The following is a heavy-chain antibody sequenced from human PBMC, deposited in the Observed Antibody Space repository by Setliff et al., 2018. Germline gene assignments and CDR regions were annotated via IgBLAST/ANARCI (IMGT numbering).Heavy chain of an antibody. V-gene: IGHV4-30-4*08. CDR2: IYYSGST. J-gene: IGHJ3*02. CDR3: ARKGISALSGAFDM. Sequence: TSETLSLTCTVSGGSISSGDYYWSWIRQPPGKGLEWIGYIYYSGSTYYNPSLKSRVTMSVETAKNQFSLKLSSVTAADTAVYYCARKGISALSGAFDMWGQGTMVTVSS. D-gene: IGHD1-26*01. CDR1: GGSISSGDYY.